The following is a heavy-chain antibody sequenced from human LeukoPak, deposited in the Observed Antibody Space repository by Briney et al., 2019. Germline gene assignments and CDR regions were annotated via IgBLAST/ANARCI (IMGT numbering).Heavy chain of an antibody. Sequence: SVTVSCTASGGTFSIYAISWVRQAPGQGLEWMGGIIPIFGTANYAQKFQGRGTITADKSTSTAYMELSSLRSEDTAVSYCATGTYYDQGAFDIWGQGTMVTVSS. CDR1: GGTFSIYA. D-gene: IGHD3-22*01. CDR2: IIPIFGTA. CDR3: ATGTYYDQGAFDI. V-gene: IGHV1-69*06. J-gene: IGHJ3*02.